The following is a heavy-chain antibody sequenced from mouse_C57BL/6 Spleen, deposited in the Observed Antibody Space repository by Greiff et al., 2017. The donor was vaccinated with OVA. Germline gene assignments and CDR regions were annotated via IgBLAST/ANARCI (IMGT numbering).Heavy chain of an antibody. J-gene: IGHJ4*01. CDR2: IWGVGST. V-gene: IGHV2-6*01. Sequence: VHLVESGPGLVAPSQSLSISCTVSGFSLTSYGVDWVRQSPGKGLEWLGVIWGVGSTNYNSALKSRLSISKDNSKSQAFLKMNSLQTDDTAMYYCARNYDDDEGGYYAMDYGGQGTSVTVSS. CDR1: GFSLTSYG. D-gene: IGHD2-4*01. CDR3: ARNYDDDEGGYYAMDY.